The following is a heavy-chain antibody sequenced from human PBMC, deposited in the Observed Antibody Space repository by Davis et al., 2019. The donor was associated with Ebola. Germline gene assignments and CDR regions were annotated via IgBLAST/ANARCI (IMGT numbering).Heavy chain of an antibody. V-gene: IGHV3-9*01. J-gene: IGHJ6*02. Sequence: GGSLRLSCAASGFTFDDYAMHWVRQAPGKGLEWVSGISWNSGSIGYADSVKGRFTISRDNAKNSLYLQMNSLRAEDTAVYYCARSSGYSYPTNYYGMDVWGQGTTVTVSS. D-gene: IGHD5-18*01. CDR2: ISWNSGSI. CDR3: ARSSGYSYPTNYYGMDV. CDR1: GFTFDDYA.